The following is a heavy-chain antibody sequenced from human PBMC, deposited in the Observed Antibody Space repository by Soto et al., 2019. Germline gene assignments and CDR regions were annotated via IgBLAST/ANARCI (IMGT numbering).Heavy chain of an antibody. D-gene: IGHD6-13*01. J-gene: IGHJ5*02. V-gene: IGHV3-21*01. CDR3: TRDASRDSSARGWFDP. Sequence: LRLSCAASEFTFRSFTMNWVLQAPGKGLEWVSTISSNSAYIYYTDALRGRFTISRDNAKNSLHLQMNSLRAEDTAVYYCTRDASRDSSARGWFDPWGPGTLVTVSS. CDR1: EFTFRSFT. CDR2: ISSNSAYI.